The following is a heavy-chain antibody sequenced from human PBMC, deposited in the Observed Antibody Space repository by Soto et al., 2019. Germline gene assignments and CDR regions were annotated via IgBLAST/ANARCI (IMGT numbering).Heavy chain of an antibody. D-gene: IGHD3-3*01. V-gene: IGHV3-30-3*01. CDR2: MSFDGTSK. CDR1: GFTLSSYS. J-gene: IGHJ4*02. CDR3: ARGRSVTNYEDFEY. Sequence: QVQLVESGGGVVQPGRSLRLSCAASGFTLSSYSMHWVRQAPGKGLDWVAAMSFDGTSKYFADSVMGRFTISRDISKNTLSLQMNSLGAEDSAVYYCARGRSVTNYEDFEYWGQGALVTVSS.